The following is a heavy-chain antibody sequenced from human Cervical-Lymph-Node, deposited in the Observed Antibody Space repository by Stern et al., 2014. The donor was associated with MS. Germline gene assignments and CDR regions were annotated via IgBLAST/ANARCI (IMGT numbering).Heavy chain of an antibody. Sequence: QVQLVQSGAEVKTPGASVTVSCKASGYTFTSYALTWVRQAPGQGLEWVGRINTDNHNTHYAQKLQGRVTMTTDTSTSTAYMELRNLRSDDTAVFYCAVAGSGTFDLWGQGTMVTVSS. V-gene: IGHV1-18*01. CDR2: INTDNHNT. CDR1: GYTFTSYA. J-gene: IGHJ3*01. D-gene: IGHD6-13*01. CDR3: AVAGSGTFDL.